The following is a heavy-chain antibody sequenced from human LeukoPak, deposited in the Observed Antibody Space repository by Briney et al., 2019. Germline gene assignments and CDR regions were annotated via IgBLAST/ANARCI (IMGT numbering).Heavy chain of an antibody. D-gene: IGHD4-17*01. J-gene: IGHJ4*02. CDR2: IHSRGSTT. V-gene: IGHV3-11*01. CDR3: ARDYPLAYGVPGEALSDY. Sequence: GGSLRLSCAASGFTFSDYYMSWIRQAPGKGLEWISYIHSRGSTTYYADSVKGRFTISRDNAKNSLFLQMNSLRVEDTAVYYCARDYPLAYGVPGEALSDYWGQGTLVTVSS. CDR1: GFTFSDYY.